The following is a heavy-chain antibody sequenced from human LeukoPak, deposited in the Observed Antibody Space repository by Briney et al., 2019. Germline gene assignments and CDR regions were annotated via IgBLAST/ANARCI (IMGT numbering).Heavy chain of an antibody. Sequence: PGGSLRLSCAASGFTFSGYGMIWIRQSPGKGLEWTAEINHSGSTNYNPSLKSRVTISVDTSKNQFSLRLSSVTAADTAMYYCARGWTLKTPLGRVAGTSSRRGRYIDYWGQGTLVTVSS. CDR1: GFTFSGYG. J-gene: IGHJ4*01. D-gene: IGHD6-19*01. CDR3: ARGWTLKTPLGRVAGTSSRRGRYIDY. V-gene: IGHV4-34*01. CDR2: INHSGST.